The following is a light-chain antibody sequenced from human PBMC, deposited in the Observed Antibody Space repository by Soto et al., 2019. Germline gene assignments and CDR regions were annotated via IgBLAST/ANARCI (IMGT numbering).Light chain of an antibody. J-gene: IGKJ1*01. Sequence: EIVMTQSPGTLSVSPGERATLSCRASQSVSSSLAWYQQKPGQAPRLLTYGASTRATGIPARFSGSGSETEFTLTISSLQSEDFAVYYCQQYNDWWTFGQGTKVDIK. CDR1: QSVSSS. CDR2: GAS. V-gene: IGKV3-15*01. CDR3: QQYNDWWT.